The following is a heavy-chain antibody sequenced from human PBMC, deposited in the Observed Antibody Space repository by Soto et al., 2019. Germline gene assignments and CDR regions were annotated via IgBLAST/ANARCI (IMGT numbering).Heavy chain of an antibody. J-gene: IGHJ6*02. D-gene: IGHD6-6*01. Sequence: GGSLRLSCAASGFTFSDYYMSWIRQAPGKGLEWISYIGNSGTTISYTDSVKGRFTISRDNAKKSLYLQMNSLRVDDTAVYYCARDRKPSQYSGLDVWGQGTTVTVSS. CDR1: GFTFSDYY. CDR2: IGNSGTTI. CDR3: ARDRKPSQYSGLDV. V-gene: IGHV3-11*01.